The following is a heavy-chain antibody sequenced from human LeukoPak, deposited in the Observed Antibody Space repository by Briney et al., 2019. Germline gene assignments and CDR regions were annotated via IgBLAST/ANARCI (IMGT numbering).Heavy chain of an antibody. CDR1: GFTFSSYA. V-gene: IGHV3-23*01. J-gene: IGHJ5*02. CDR3: AKGQVESRSTVRFDP. Sequence: GGSLRLSCAASGFTFSSYAMNWVRQTPGKGLEWVSTISGSGGATYYSDSVKGRFAISRDNSKNTLYLQMNSLRVEDTAVYYCAKGQVESRSTVRFDPWGQGTLVTVSS. CDR2: ISGSGGAT. D-gene: IGHD5/OR15-5a*01.